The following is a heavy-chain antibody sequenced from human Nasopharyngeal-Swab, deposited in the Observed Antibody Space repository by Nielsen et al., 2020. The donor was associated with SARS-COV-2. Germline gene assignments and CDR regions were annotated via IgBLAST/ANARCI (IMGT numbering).Heavy chain of an antibody. Sequence: SETLSLTCTVSGGSSSSSSYYWDCIRQPPGKGLEWIGSIYYSGSTYYNPSLKSRVTISVDTSKNQFSLKLSSVTAADTAVYYCASQPSNWFDPWGQGTLVTVSS. V-gene: IGHV4-39*01. CDR1: GGSSSSSSYY. CDR3: ASQPSNWFDP. CDR2: IYYSGST. J-gene: IGHJ5*02.